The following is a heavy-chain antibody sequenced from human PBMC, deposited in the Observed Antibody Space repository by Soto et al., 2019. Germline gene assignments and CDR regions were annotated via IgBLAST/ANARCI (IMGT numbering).Heavy chain of an antibody. CDR1: GFTFSSYW. CDR3: GRGGSDSPMAPGY. D-gene: IGHD5-18*01. V-gene: IGHV3-74*01. Sequence: PGGSLRLSCAASGFTFSSYWMHWVRQAPGKGLVWVSRINPDGSATNYADSVKGRFTISRDNAKNTLYLHMNSLRAEDTAVFYCGRGGSDSPMAPGYWGQGTLVTVSS. CDR2: INPDGSAT. J-gene: IGHJ4*02.